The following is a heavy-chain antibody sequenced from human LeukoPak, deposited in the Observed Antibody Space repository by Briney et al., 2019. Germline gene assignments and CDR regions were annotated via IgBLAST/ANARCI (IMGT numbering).Heavy chain of an antibody. CDR3: VRHLGANTWMGNWFDP. V-gene: IGHV4-39*01. CDR2: IYFSGTT. Sequence: SETLSLTCTVSGGSISSSSYYWGWIRQPPGKGLAWIGSIYFSGTTYYNPSLKSRVTISVDTSRNQFSLKLNSVTAADTAIYYCVRHLGANTWMGNWFDPWGQGTLVTVSS. J-gene: IGHJ5*02. D-gene: IGHD1-1*01. CDR1: GGSISSSSYY.